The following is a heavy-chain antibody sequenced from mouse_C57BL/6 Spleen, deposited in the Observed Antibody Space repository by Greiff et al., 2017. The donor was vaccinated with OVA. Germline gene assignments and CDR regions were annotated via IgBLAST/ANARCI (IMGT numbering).Heavy chain of an antibody. CDR3: ARRAGTCDY. CDR1: GYTFTDYY. Sequence: VQLQQSGPELVKPGASVKISCKASGYTFTDYYMNWVKQSHGKSLEWIGDINPNNGGTSYNQKFKGKATLTVDKSSSTAYMELRSLTSEDSAVYYCARRAGTCDYWGQGTTLTVSS. V-gene: IGHV1-26*01. D-gene: IGHD2-14*01. J-gene: IGHJ2*01. CDR2: INPNNGGT.